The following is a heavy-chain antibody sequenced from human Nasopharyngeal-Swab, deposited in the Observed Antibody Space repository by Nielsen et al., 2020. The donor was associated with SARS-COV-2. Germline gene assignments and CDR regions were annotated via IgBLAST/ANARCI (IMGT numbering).Heavy chain of an antibody. CDR1: GFPLTTSGMG. CDR2: IYWDDDK. D-gene: IGHD6-19*01. CDR3: AHIPLAVAGSYFDY. Sequence: SGPTLVKPTHTLTLTCTFPGFPLTTSGMGVGCIRQPPGKALEWLALIYWDDDKRYSPSLKSRPTITKDTSKNQVVLTMTNMDPVDTATYYCAHIPLAVAGSYFDYWGQGTLVTVSS. J-gene: IGHJ4*02. V-gene: IGHV2-5*02.